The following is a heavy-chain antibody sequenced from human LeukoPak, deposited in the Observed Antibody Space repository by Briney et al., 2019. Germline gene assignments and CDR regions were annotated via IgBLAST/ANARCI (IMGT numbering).Heavy chain of an antibody. Sequence: ASVKVSCKASGYTFTSYFMHWVRQSPRQGREWMGIISPSGGSATNAQKFQSRVTLPKVTSPSPVYMELSSLRSEDTAVYYCARGSSGYSAHFDYWGQGTLVTVSS. D-gene: IGHD3-3*01. CDR2: ISPSGGSA. J-gene: IGHJ4*02. V-gene: IGHV1-46*01. CDR1: GYTFTSYF. CDR3: ARGSSGYSAHFDY.